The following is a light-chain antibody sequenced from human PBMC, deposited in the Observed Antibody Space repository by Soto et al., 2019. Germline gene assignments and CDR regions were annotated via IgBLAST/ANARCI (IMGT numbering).Light chain of an antibody. CDR2: DST. CDR3: HQRNQ. V-gene: IGKV3D-11*03. J-gene: IGKJ5*01. CDR1: QSVRNK. Sequence: EIVVTQSPATLSVSPGERATLSCRVSQSVRNKVAWYQQIPGQPPRLLIYDSTNRAAGIPARFSGSRSGTEFTLTISSVEPEDFAMYYCHQRNQFGQGTRLEIK.